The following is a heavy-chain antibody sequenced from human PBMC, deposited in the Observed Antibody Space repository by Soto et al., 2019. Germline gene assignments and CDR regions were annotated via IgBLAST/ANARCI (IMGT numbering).Heavy chain of an antibody. CDR1: GGTFSSLG. D-gene: IGHD5-12*01. CDR3: ATRGTQGRWLEFADY. Sequence: QVQLVQSGAEVKRPGSSVKVSCEASGGTFSSLGFTWVXXXPGQGLEWMGGIIPISGRTTFAPKFLGRVTITADESTRTTYMELTALTSDDTAIYYCATRGTQGRWLEFADYWGQGTLVTVSS. J-gene: IGHJ4*02. CDR2: IIPISGRT. V-gene: IGHV1-69*01.